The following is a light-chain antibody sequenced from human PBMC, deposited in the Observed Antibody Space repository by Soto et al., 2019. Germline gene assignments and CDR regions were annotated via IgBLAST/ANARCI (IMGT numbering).Light chain of an antibody. J-gene: IGKJ1*01. CDR1: QSVSSW. Sequence: DIQMTQSPSTLSASVGDRVTITCRASQSVSSWLAWYQQIPGKAPKLLIYKASILESGVPLRFSGSGSGTEFTLTIDSLQPDDFATYYCQQYESSFRTFDQGTKVEIK. V-gene: IGKV1-5*03. CDR3: QQYESSFRT. CDR2: KAS.